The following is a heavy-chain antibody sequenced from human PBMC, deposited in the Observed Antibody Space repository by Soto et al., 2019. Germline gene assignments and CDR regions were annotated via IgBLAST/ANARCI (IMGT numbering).Heavy chain of an antibody. D-gene: IGHD5-18*01. CDR2: ISGSGGST. V-gene: IGHV3-23*01. Sequence: EVQLLESGGGLVQPGGSLRLSCAASGFTFSSYAMSWVRQAPGKGLEWVSAISGSGGSTYYADSVKGRFTISRDNSKNTLYLQMNRRRAEDTAVYYCAKERAPIQLWPVGHYWGQGTLVTVSS. CDR1: GFTFSSYA. CDR3: AKERAPIQLWPVGHY. J-gene: IGHJ4*02.